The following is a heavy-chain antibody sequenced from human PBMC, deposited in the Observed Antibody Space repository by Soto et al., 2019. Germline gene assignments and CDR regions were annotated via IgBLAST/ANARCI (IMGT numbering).Heavy chain of an antibody. V-gene: IGHV4-4*02. D-gene: IGHD2-15*01. J-gene: IGHJ4*02. CDR2: IYHSGST. CDR3: ARRGGGVVLAATTPFDY. Sequence: QVPLQESGPRLVRPSGTLSLTCTVSSGSITTANWWSWVRQPPGRGLEWIGEIYHSGSTNYNLSLKSRVTLSVDKSKTQFALRLRSVTAADTAMYYCARRGGGVVLAATTPFDYWGQGTLVTVSS. CDR1: SGSITTANW.